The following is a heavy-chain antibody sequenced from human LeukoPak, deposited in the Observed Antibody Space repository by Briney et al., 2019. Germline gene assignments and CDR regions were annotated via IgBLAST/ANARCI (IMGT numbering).Heavy chain of an antibody. CDR1: GFTFSSYW. CDR2: INSDGSST. Sequence: GGSLRLSCAASGFTFSSYWMHWVRQAPGKGLVWVSRINSDGSSTSYADSVKGRFTISRDNAKNTLYLQMNSLRAEDTAVYYCARPRNPYYYDSSGLTDFDYWGQGTLVTASS. J-gene: IGHJ4*02. D-gene: IGHD3-22*01. V-gene: IGHV3-74*01. CDR3: ARPRNPYYYDSSGLTDFDY.